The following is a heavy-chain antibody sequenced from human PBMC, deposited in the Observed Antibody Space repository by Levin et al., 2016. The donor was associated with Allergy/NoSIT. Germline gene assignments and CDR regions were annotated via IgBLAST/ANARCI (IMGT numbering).Heavy chain of an antibody. Sequence: GESLKISCAASGFPFSDYYMSWVRQAPGKGLEWVSIIYSGGSTYYADSVKGRFTLSRDNSKNTLYLQMNSLRAEDTAVYYCARDGIQLWLSGAFDIWGQGTMVTVSS. CDR1: GFPFSDYY. D-gene: IGHD5-18*01. CDR3: ARDGIQLWLSGAFDI. V-gene: IGHV3-66*02. CDR2: IYSGGST. J-gene: IGHJ3*02.